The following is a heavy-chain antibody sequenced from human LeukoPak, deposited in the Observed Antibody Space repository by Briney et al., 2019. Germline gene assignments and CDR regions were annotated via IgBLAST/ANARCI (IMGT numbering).Heavy chain of an antibody. CDR3: ARGLYGSGRRSLMAH. CDR2: INQDEKEK. J-gene: IGHJ4*02. D-gene: IGHD3-10*01. V-gene: IGHV3-7*01. CDR1: GFPFHNYW. Sequence: GGSLRLSCAASGFPFHNYWMTWVRQAPGKGLEWVANINQDEKEKYYLDSVKGRFTISRDNAETSLFLQMTSLRVEDTAIYYCARGLYGSGRRSLMAHWGPGTLVAVSS.